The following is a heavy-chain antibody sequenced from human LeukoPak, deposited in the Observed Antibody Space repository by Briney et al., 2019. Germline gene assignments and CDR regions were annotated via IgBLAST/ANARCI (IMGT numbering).Heavy chain of an antibody. J-gene: IGHJ4*02. CDR2: ISYDGSNK. D-gene: IGHD3-9*01. Sequence: PGGSLRLSCAASGFTFSSYAMHWVRQAPGKGLEWAAVISYDGSNKYYADSVKGRFTISRDNSKNTLYLQMNSPRAEDTAVYYCARAETYYDILTGYSTSHYFDYWGQGTLVTVSS. V-gene: IGHV3-30-3*01. CDR3: ARAETYYDILTGYSTSHYFDY. CDR1: GFTFSSYA.